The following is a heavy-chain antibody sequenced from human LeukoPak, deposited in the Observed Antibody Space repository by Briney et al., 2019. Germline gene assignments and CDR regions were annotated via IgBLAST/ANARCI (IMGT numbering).Heavy chain of an antibody. CDR1: GGSISSYY. V-gene: IGHV4-59*13. D-gene: IGHD3/OR15-3a*01. Sequence: SETLSLTCTVSGGSISSYYWSWIRQPPGKGLDWIGYIYYSGSTNYNPSLKSRVTISVDTSKNQFSLKLSSVTAADTAVYYRAGRNYDFWTDYYYMDVWGKGTTVTVSS. CDR3: AGRNYDFWTDYYYMDV. CDR2: IYYSGST. J-gene: IGHJ6*03.